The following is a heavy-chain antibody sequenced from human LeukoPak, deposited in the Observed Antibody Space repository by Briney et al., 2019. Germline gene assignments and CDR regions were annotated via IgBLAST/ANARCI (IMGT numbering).Heavy chain of an antibody. J-gene: IGHJ4*02. Sequence: ASVKVSCKASGGTFSSYAISWVRQAPGQGLEWMGGIIPIFGTANYAQKFQGRVTITTDESTSTAYMELSSLRSEDTAVYYCAGARWLQGGALDYWGQGTLVTVSS. CDR2: IIPIFGTA. CDR1: GGTFSSYA. CDR3: AGARWLQGGALDY. D-gene: IGHD5-24*01. V-gene: IGHV1-69*05.